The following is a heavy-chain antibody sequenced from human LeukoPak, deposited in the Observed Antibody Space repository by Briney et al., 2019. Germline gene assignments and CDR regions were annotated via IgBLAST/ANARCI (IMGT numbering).Heavy chain of an antibody. CDR3: ASPGPYYGSGSYYLFDY. CDR1: GGSISSGNW. Sequence: TSGTLSLTCAVSGGSISSGNWWSWVRQPPGKGLEWIGQIYHSGSTYYNPSLKSRVTISVDTSKNQFSLKLSSVTAADTAVYYCASPGPYYGSGSYYLFDYWGRGTLVTVSS. D-gene: IGHD3-10*01. V-gene: IGHV4-4*02. CDR2: IYHSGST. J-gene: IGHJ4*02.